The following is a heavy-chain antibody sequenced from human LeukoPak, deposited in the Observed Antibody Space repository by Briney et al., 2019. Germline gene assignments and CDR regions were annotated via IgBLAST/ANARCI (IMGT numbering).Heavy chain of an antibody. Sequence: RGSLRLSCAASGFTFSIYGMHSVRQAPGKGLEWVAFIRYDGSNKYYADPVKVRFTISRDNSKNTLYLQMNSLRAEDTAVYYCAKGSTKLNWFDPWGQGTLVTVSA. D-gene: IGHD2-2*01. J-gene: IGHJ5*02. V-gene: IGHV3-30*02. CDR1: GFTFSIYG. CDR3: AKGSTKLNWFDP. CDR2: IRYDGSNK.